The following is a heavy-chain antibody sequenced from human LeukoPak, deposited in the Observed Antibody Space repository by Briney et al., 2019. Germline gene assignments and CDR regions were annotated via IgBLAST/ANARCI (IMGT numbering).Heavy chain of an antibody. V-gene: IGHV3-33*08. D-gene: IGHD2-2*01. Sequence: GSLRLSCAASGFTFSSYGMHWVRQAPGKGLEWVAVIWYGGSNKYYADSVKGRFTISRDNSKNTLYLQMNSLRAEDTAVYYCAKGCSSTSCFARYYYYMDVWGKGTTVTVSS. CDR1: GFTFSSYG. CDR3: AKGCSSTSCFARYYYYMDV. CDR2: IWYGGSNK. J-gene: IGHJ6*03.